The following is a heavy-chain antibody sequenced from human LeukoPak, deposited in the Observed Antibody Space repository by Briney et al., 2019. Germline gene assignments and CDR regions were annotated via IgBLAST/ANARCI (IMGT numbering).Heavy chain of an antibody. CDR2: IYHSGST. CDR3: ARDALGYCSGGSCFPS. D-gene: IGHD2-15*01. V-gene: IGHV4-59*01. Sequence: SETLSLTCTVPGGSISSYHWSWIRQAPGKGLEWIGYIYHSGSTNYNPSLKSRVTISVDTSNNHFSLKLTSVTAADTAIYYCARDALGYCSGGSCFPSWGQGTLVTVSS. J-gene: IGHJ5*02. CDR1: GGSISSYH.